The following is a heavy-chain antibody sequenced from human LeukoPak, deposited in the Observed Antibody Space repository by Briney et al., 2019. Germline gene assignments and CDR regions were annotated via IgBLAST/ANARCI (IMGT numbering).Heavy chain of an antibody. Sequence: SVKVSCKASGGTFSSYAISWVRQAPGQGLEWMGRIIPIFGTANYAQKFQGRVTITTDESTSTAYMELSSLRSDDTAVYYCARLSGSYYSDFDYWGQGTLVTVSS. CDR1: GGTFSSYA. J-gene: IGHJ4*02. D-gene: IGHD1-26*01. CDR2: IIPIFGTA. V-gene: IGHV1-69*05. CDR3: ARLSGSYYSDFDY.